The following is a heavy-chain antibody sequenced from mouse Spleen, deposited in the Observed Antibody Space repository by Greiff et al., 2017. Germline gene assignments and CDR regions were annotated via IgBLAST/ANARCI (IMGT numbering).Heavy chain of an antibody. J-gene: IGHJ3*01. D-gene: IGHD2-1*01. CDR2: ISSGGSYT. CDR3: TRDLGGNYWFAY. Sequence: EVQVVESGGGLVKPGGSLKLSCAASGFTFSSYTMSWVRQTPEKRLEWVATISSGGSYTYYPDSVKGRFTISRDNAKNTLYLQMSSLKSEDTAMYYCTRDLGGNYWFAYWGQGTLVTVSA. CDR1: GFTFSSYT. V-gene: IGHV5-6-4*01.